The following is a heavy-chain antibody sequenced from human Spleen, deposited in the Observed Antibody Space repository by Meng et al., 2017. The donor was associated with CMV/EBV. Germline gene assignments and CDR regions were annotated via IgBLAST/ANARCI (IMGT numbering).Heavy chain of an antibody. CDR1: GSISRSSSY. V-gene: IGHV4-39*07. CDR2: ISYSGST. Sequence: GSISRSSSYWGWIRQPPGKGLDWVGSISYSGSTHNSPSLKSRVTISVDTTKNQFSLKLNSVTAADTAVYYCASVFPRYSSGHYSFDYWGQGTLVTVSS. J-gene: IGHJ4*02. D-gene: IGHD6-19*01. CDR3: ASVFPRYSSGHYSFDY.